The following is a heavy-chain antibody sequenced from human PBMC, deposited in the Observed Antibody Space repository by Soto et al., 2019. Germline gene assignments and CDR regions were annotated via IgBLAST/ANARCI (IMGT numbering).Heavy chain of an antibody. Sequence: SETLSLTCTVSGGSISRDSYYWGWGRQPPGKGLGWIGIIYYSGSPYYASSLKIRITISVDTTQNYFSQKMDSVSAADTAVYYCTGHFSRGWSYPSGLDVWCLGTTVTVSS. CDR1: GGSISRDSYY. V-gene: IGHV4-39*01. CDR3: TGHFSRGWSYPSGLDV. CDR2: IYYSGSP. J-gene: IGHJ6*02. D-gene: IGHD6-19*01.